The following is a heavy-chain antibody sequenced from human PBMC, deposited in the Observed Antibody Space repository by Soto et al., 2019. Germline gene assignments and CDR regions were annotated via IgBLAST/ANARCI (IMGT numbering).Heavy chain of an antibody. J-gene: IGHJ4*02. D-gene: IGHD3-10*01. CDR3: ARGWRRVRGVDYFDY. V-gene: IGHV1-18*01. Sequence: QVQLVQSGAEVKKPGASVKVSCKASGYTFTSYGISWVRQAPGQGHEWMGWISAYNGKTNYAQKLQGRVTMTTDKSTSRAYMGLRGLRSDDTAVYYCARGWRRVRGVDYFDYWGQGTLVTVSS. CDR2: ISAYNGKT. CDR1: GYTFTSYG.